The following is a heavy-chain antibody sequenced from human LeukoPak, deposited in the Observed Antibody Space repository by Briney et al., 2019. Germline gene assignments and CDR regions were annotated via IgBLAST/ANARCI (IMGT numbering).Heavy chain of an antibody. CDR2: ISDSGDIT. CDR1: GFTFSSYA. CDR3: AKDRRGGSYYAATLDI. V-gene: IGHV3-23*01. Sequence: GGSLRLSCAASGFTFSSYAMSWVRQAPGKGLEWVSGISDSGDITYYADSVKGRFTISRDNSKNTLYGQMNSLRVEDTAVYFCAKDRRGGSYYAATLDIWGPGTMVTVSS. J-gene: IGHJ3*02. D-gene: IGHD1-26*01.